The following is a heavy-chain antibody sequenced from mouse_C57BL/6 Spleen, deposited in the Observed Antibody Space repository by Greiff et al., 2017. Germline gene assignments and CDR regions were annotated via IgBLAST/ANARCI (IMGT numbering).Heavy chain of an antibody. CDR3: ARLPPGAMDY. Sequence: QVQLQQPGAELVMPGASVKLSCKASGYTFTSYWMHWVKQRPGQGLEWIGEIDPSDSYTNYNQKFKGKSTLTVDKSSSTAYMQPSSLTSEDSAVYYWARLPPGAMDYWGQGTSVTVSS. CDR2: IDPSDSYT. J-gene: IGHJ4*01. CDR1: GYTFTSYW. V-gene: IGHV1-69*01.